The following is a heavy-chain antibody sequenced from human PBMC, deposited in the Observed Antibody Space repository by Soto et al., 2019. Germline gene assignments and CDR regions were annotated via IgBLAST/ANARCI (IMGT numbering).Heavy chain of an antibody. Sequence: EVQLLESGGGLVQPGGSLRLSCAASGFSFSSYGMTWVRQAPGKGLEWVSTISNSGGSTYYADSVRGRFTISRDNSENTLYLQMKTLRAEDTAVYYCAKGGGRKGGCVWGQGTTVTVSS. D-gene: IGHD1-26*01. CDR3: AKGGGRKGGCV. CDR2: ISNSGGST. CDR1: GFSFSSYG. V-gene: IGHV3-23*01. J-gene: IGHJ6*02.